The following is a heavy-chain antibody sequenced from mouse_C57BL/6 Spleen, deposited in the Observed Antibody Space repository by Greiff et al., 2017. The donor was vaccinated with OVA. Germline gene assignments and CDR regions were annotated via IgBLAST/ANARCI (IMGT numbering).Heavy chain of an antibody. V-gene: IGHV1-69*01. J-gene: IGHJ1*03. CDR1: GYTFTSYW. D-gene: IGHD1-1*01. CDR3: ARERRSYWYFDV. Sequence: VQLQQPGAELVMPGASVKLSCKASGYTFTSYWMHWVQQSPGQGLEWIGEISPSDSYTNYHQTFKGKSTLTVDKSSSTAYMQISRLTSEDSAVYYCARERRSYWYFDVWGTGTTVTVAS. CDR2: ISPSDSYT.